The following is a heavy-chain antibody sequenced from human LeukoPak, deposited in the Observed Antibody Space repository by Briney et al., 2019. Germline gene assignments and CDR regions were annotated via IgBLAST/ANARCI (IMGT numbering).Heavy chain of an antibody. D-gene: IGHD3-16*02. Sequence: SETLSLTCTVSGGSISSYYWSWIRQPPGKGLELIGYIYTSGSTNYNPSLKSRVTISVDTSKNQFSLKLSFVTAADTAVYYCARHHPYDYVWGSYRYILPTFDYWGQGTLVTVSS. CDR3: ARHHPYDYVWGSYRYILPTFDY. J-gene: IGHJ4*02. V-gene: IGHV4-4*09. CDR1: GGSISSYY. CDR2: IYTSGST.